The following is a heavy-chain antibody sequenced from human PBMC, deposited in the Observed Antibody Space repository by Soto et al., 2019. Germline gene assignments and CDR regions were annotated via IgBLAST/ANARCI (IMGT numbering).Heavy chain of an antibody. Sequence: HPGGSLRLSCAMSGFPSRTYAIHWVRQAPGKGLEWVAGISNGGNYKYYADSFNGRFTVSRADSESTVYLQMNRLRPDDTAVFYCSRAPDEGRVAYFAYWGQGPLVTVSS. V-gene: IGHV3-30*04. J-gene: IGHJ4*02. CDR3: SRAPDEGRVAYFAY. CDR2: ISNGGNYK. CDR1: GFPSRTYA.